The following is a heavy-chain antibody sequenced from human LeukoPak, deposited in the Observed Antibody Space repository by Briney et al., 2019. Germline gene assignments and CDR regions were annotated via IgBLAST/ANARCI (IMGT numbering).Heavy chain of an antibody. CDR1: GGSISPISSSTYY. V-gene: IGHV4-39*01. Sequence: PSETLSLTCTVSGGSISPISSSTYYWGWIRQAPGKGLEWIGSLFYGENTHYNPFLKSRATLSVDASNNQFSLKLTSVTAADAALYFCARQLPTAAADTRGYFDYWGQGTVVTVSS. J-gene: IGHJ4*02. CDR2: LFYGENT. CDR3: ARQLPTAAADTRGYFDY. D-gene: IGHD6-25*01.